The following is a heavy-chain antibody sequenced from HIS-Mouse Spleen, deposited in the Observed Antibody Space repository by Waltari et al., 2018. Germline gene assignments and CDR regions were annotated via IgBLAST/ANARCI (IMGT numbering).Heavy chain of an antibody. Sequence: QLQLQESGPGLVKPSETLSLTCTVSGGSISSSSYYWGWIRQPPGKGLEWIGSIYYSGSTYYNPSLKSRGTISVDTSKNQFSLKLSSVTAADTAVYYCARDHPPPFYYDSSGYYGDAFDIWGQGTMVTVSS. D-gene: IGHD3-22*01. CDR3: ARDHPPPFYYDSSGYYGDAFDI. CDR2: IYYSGST. CDR1: GGSISSSSYY. V-gene: IGHV4-39*07. J-gene: IGHJ3*02.